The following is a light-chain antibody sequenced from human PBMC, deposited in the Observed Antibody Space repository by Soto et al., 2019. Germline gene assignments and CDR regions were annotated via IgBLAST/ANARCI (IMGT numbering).Light chain of an antibody. Sequence: EIVMTQSPATLSVSPGEIATLSCGASQSVSTSLAWYQQKPGQAPRLLIYGSSTRAAAVPDRFTGSGSGTDFALTISRLEPEDFGVYYCQQYGDSPLTSGPGTKVDIK. CDR1: QSVSTS. CDR2: GSS. V-gene: IGKV3D-15*02. J-gene: IGKJ3*01. CDR3: QQYGDSPLT.